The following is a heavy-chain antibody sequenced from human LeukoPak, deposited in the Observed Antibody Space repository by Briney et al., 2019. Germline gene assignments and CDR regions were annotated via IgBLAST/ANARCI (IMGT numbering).Heavy chain of an antibody. CDR2: ISSRRSYI. V-gene: IGHV3-21*04. D-gene: IGHD5-18*01. J-gene: IGHJ4*02. Sequence: GGSLRLSCAASGFTFSTYSMNWVRQAPGKGLEWVSSISSRRSYIYYADSVKGRFTISRDNAKNSLYLQINSLRAEDTAVYYCANGYNYGLDYWGQGTLVTVSS. CDR1: GFTFSTYS. CDR3: ANGYNYGLDY.